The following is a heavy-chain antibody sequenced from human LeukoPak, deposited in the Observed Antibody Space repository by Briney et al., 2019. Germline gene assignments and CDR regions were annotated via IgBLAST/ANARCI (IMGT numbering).Heavy chain of an antibody. CDR3: ARRDDGSGAFDY. CDR2: IYYSGST. D-gene: IGHD3-10*01. CDR1: GGSISSYY. J-gene: IGHJ4*02. Sequence: SETLSLTCTVSGGSISSYYWSWIRQPPGKGLEWIGYIYYSGSTNYNPSLKSRVTISVDTSKNQFSLKLSSVTAADMAVYYCARRDDGSGAFDYWGQGTLVTVSS. V-gene: IGHV4-59*08.